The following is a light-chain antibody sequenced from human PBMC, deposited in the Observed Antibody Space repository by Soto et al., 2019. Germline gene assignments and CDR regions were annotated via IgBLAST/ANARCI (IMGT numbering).Light chain of an antibody. Sequence: EIVLTQSPATLSVSPGERATLSCRASQSISINLAWYQQRPGQAPRILIYGASSRATGIPARFSGSGSRTEFTLTISNLQSEDFAVYYCHQYNNKPPYTFGQGTQLEI. J-gene: IGKJ2*01. V-gene: IGKV3-15*01. CDR1: QSISIN. CDR3: HQYNNKPPYT. CDR2: GAS.